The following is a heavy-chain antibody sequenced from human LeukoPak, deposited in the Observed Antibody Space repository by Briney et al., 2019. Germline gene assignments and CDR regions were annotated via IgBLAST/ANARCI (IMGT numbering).Heavy chain of an antibody. CDR1: GFTFSSYA. D-gene: IGHD6-13*01. Sequence: GGSLRLSCAASGFTFSSYAMRWVRQAPGKGLEWVAVISYDGSNKYYADSVKGRFTISRDNYKNTLYLQMNSLRAEDTAVYYCARDLMGAAGSFSNYWGQGTLVTVSS. V-gene: IGHV3-30*01. CDR3: ARDLMGAAGSFSNY. J-gene: IGHJ4*02. CDR2: ISYDGSNK.